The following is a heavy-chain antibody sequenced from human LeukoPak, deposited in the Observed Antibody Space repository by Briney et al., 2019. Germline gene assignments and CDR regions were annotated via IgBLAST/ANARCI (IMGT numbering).Heavy chain of an antibody. Sequence: GGSLRLSCAASGFTFSSYGMHWVRQAPGKGLEWVAFIRYDGSNKYYADSVKGRFTISRDNSKNTLYLQMNSLRDEDTALYYCAKKRGSTSGDPFDYWGQGTLVTVSS. D-gene: IGHD5-18*01. CDR2: IRYDGSNK. CDR1: GFTFSSYG. V-gene: IGHV3-30*02. CDR3: AKKRGSTSGDPFDY. J-gene: IGHJ4*02.